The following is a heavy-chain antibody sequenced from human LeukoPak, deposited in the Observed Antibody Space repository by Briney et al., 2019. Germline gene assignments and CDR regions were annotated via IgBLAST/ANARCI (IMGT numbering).Heavy chain of an antibody. CDR2: IYYSGST. CDR1: GGSISSYY. V-gene: IGHV4-59*08. Sequence: KPSETLSLTCTVSGGSISSYYWSWIRQPPGKGLEWIGYIYYSGSTNYNPSLKSRVTISVDTSKNQFSLKLSSVTAADTAMYYCASSNNGDHDLDDAFDIWGQGTMVTVSS. J-gene: IGHJ3*02. CDR3: ASSNNGDHDLDDAFDI. D-gene: IGHD4-17*01.